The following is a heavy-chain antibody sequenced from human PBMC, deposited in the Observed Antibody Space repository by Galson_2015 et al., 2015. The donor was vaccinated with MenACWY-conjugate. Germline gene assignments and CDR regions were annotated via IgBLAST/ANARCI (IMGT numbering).Heavy chain of an antibody. CDR1: GFTFSDYA. Sequence: SLRLSFAASGFTFSDYAMTWVRQAPGRGLEWVSGISGSGDTTYYADPVKGRFAISRDNSKNTLSLQMNGLRAEDTGVYFCARNLYDPWYYFDHWGHGVLVTVPS. J-gene: IGHJ4*01. D-gene: IGHD1-14*01. V-gene: IGHV3-23*01. CDR3: ARNLYDPWYYFDH. CDR2: ISGSGDTT.